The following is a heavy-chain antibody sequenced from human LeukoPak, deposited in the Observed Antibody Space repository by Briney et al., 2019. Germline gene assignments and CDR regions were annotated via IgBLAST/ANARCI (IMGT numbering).Heavy chain of an antibody. CDR1: GGSFSGYY. CDR3: ASVIAARRYYYYMDV. V-gene: IGHV4-34*01. Sequence: SETLSLTCAVYGGSFSGYYWSWIRQPPGKGLEWLGEINHSGSTNYNPSLKSRVTISVDTSKNQFSLKLSSVTAADTAVYYCASVIAARRYYYYMDVWGKGTTVTVSS. J-gene: IGHJ6*03. D-gene: IGHD6-6*01. CDR2: INHSGST.